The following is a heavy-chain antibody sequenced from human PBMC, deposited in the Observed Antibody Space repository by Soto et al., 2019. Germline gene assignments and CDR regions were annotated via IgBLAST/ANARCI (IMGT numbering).Heavy chain of an antibody. Sequence: APVKVSCKASGYTFTSYRISWVRQAPGQGLEWMGWISAYNGNTNYAQKLQGRVTMTTDTSTSTAYMELRSLRSDDTAVYYCAREALTGCSSTSCVRDYYYYYMDVWGKGTTVTVSS. J-gene: IGHJ6*03. CDR3: AREALTGCSSTSCVRDYYYYYMDV. V-gene: IGHV1-18*01. D-gene: IGHD2-2*01. CDR2: ISAYNGNT. CDR1: GYTFTSYR.